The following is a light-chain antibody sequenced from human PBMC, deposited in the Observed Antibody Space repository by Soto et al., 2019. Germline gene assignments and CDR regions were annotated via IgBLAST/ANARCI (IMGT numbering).Light chain of an antibody. V-gene: IGLV2-14*01. CDR2: EVN. J-gene: IGLJ1*01. CDR1: SSDLGGYNY. CDR3: SSYTSSNTLV. Sequence: QSALTQPASVSGSPGQSITISCTGTSSDLGGYNYVSWYQQHPGKAPKLMIYEVNNRPSGVSSRFSGSKSGNTASLTISGLQAEDEADYYCSSYTSSNTLVFGTGTKVTVL.